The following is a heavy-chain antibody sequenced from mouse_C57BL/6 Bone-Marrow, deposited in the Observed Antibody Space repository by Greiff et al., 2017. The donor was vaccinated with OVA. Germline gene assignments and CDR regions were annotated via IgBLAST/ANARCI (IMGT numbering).Heavy chain of an antibody. V-gene: IGHV1-81*01. Sequence: QVQLQQSGAELARPGASVKLSCKASGYTFTSYGISWVKQRTGQGLEWIGEIYPRSGNTYYNEKFKGKATLTADKSSSTAYMELRSLTSEDSAVYFCARPLITTHWYFDVWGTGTTVTVSS. J-gene: IGHJ1*03. CDR1: GYTFTSYG. D-gene: IGHD1-1*01. CDR2: IYPRSGNT. CDR3: ARPLITTHWYFDV.